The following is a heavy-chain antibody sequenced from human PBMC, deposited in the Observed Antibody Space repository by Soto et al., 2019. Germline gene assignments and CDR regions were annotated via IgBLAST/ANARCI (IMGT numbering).Heavy chain of an antibody. CDR2: ISGSGGST. Sequence: GGSLRLSCAASGFTFSSYAMSWVRQAPGKGLEWVSAISGSGGSTYYADSVKGRFTISRDNSKNTLYLQMNSLRAEDTAVYYCANGPYSSGYFDYWGQGTLVTVSS. J-gene: IGHJ4*02. D-gene: IGHD3-22*01. CDR1: GFTFSSYA. CDR3: ANGPYSSGYFDY. V-gene: IGHV3-23*01.